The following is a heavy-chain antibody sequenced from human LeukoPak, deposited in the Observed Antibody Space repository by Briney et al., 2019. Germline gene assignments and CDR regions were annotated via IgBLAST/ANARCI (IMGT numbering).Heavy chain of an antibody. CDR3: ARDRFPSLDAFDI. Sequence: PGGSLRLSCAASGFTFSSYSMNWVRQAPGKGLEWVSSISSSSSYIYYADSVKGRFTISRDNAKNSLYLQMNSLRAEDTAVYYCARDRFPSLDAFDIWGQGTMVTVSS. D-gene: IGHD2-21*01. J-gene: IGHJ3*02. CDR2: ISSSSSYI. V-gene: IGHV3-21*01. CDR1: GFTFSSYS.